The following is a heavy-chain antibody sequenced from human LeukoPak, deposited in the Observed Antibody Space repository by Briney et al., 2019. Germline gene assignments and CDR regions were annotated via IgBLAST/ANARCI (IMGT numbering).Heavy chain of an antibody. CDR1: GYSFTSYW. CDR2: IYPGDSDT. Sequence: GESLQISCKGSGYSFTSYWIGWVRQMPGKGLEWMGIIYPGDSDTRYSPSFQGQVTISADKSISTAYLQWSSLKASDTAMYYCARPRCSGGSCYSVAPLGYFDYWGQGTLVTVSS. V-gene: IGHV5-51*01. CDR3: ARPRCSGGSCYSVAPLGYFDY. J-gene: IGHJ4*02. D-gene: IGHD2-15*01.